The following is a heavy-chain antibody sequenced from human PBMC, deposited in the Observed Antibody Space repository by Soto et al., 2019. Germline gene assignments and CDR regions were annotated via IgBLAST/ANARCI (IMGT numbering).Heavy chain of an antibody. J-gene: IGHJ5*02. CDR3: ARGTAIEQWFRFDP. V-gene: IGHV3-23*01. Sequence: EVQLLESGGGLVQPGGSLRLFCVGSGFTFGSYAMTWVRQGPERGLEWVSTISGSGTGTYYADSVRGRFAISRDNFKSTVCMQMNSLTAEDTAVYYCARGTAIEQWFRFDPWGQGTQVTVSS. CDR1: GFTFGSYA. D-gene: IGHD6-19*01. CDR2: ISGSGTGT.